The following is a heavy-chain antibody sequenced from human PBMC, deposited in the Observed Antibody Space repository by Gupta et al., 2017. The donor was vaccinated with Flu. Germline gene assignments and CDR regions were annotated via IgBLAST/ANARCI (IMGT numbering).Heavy chain of an antibody. CDR1: GTFSTYG. D-gene: IGHD6-6*01. Sequence: GTFSTYGFSWVRQAPGQGLEWIGRFIPFFGTANYAQKFQDSVTITAYKSTSTAYMDLSSLRSEDTAVYYCATDKGYVATRLECFDSWGQGTLVTVSS. CDR3: ATDKGYVATRLECFDS. CDR2: FIPFFGTA. V-gene: IGHV1-69*06. J-gene: IGHJ4*02.